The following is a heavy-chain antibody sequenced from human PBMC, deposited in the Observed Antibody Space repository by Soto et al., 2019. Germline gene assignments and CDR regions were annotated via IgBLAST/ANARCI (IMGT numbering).Heavy chain of an antibody. CDR1: AGSITSGEYY. Sequence: SETLSLTCTVSAGSITSGEYYWVWIRQSPGRGLEWIGNIYYSGTSYYNPSLKSRVTISVDTSKDQFSLKLNSVTAADTAVYYCARRGSVWKCFGHWGQGTVVSGSS. V-gene: IGHV4-39*01. CDR2: IYYSGTS. J-gene: IGHJ4*02. CDR3: ARRGSVWKCFGH. D-gene: IGHD6-19*01.